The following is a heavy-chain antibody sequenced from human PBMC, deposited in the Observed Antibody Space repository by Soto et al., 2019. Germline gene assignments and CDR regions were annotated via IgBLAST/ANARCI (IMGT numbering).Heavy chain of an antibody. CDR1: GGSFSGYY. CDR3: ARERPDGARLDL. J-gene: IGHJ5*02. CDR2: INHSGST. D-gene: IGHD6-6*01. V-gene: IGHV4-34*01. Sequence: PSETLSLTCAVYGGSFSGYYCTWIRQPPGTGLEWIGEINHSGSTNYNPSLKSRVTITVDTSKNQFSLKLSSVTAADTAVYYCARERPDGARLDLWGQGTLVTVSS.